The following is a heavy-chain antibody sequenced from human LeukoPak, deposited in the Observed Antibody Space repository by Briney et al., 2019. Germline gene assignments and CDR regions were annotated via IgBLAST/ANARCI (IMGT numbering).Heavy chain of an antibody. V-gene: IGHV3-21*01. CDR2: INGGSIYI. CDR1: GFTFRAYT. J-gene: IGHJ4*02. D-gene: IGHD3-3*01. Sequence: GGSLRLSCTASGFTFRAYTMNWVRQAPGKGLEWVSSINGGSIYIYYTDSLKGRFTISRDNAKNSLYLQMNSLRAEDTAVYYCTRGGRFLDFWGQGTLVTVSS. CDR3: TRGGRFLDF.